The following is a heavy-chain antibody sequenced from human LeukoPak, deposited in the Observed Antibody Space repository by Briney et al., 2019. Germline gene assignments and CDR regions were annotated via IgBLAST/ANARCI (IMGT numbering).Heavy chain of an antibody. V-gene: IGHV4-39*07. CDR3: ARSILRYYFDSSGYYPYYFDY. Sequence: PSETLSLTCTVSGGSISSDTSHWGWIRQPPGKGLEWIGSIHYTGRTYYNPSLKSRVTISVDTSKSQFSLKLPSVTAADTAVYYCARSILRYYFDSSGYYPYYFDYWGQGMLVTVSS. CDR2: IHYTGRT. D-gene: IGHD3-22*01. J-gene: IGHJ4*02. CDR1: GGSISSDTSH.